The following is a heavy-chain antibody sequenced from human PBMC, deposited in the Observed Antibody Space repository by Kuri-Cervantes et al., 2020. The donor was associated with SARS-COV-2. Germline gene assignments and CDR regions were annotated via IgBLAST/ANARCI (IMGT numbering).Heavy chain of an antibody. V-gene: IGHV3-48*03. J-gene: IGHJ6*02. CDR2: ISSSGSTI. CDR3: ARDPARYSYFYYDMDV. Sequence: LSLTCAASGFTFSSYEMNWVRQAPGKGLEWVSYISSSGSTIYYADSVKGRFTISRDNAKNSLYLQMNSLRAEDTAVYYCARDPARYSYFYYDMDVWGQGTTVTVSS. D-gene: IGHD2-15*01. CDR1: GFTFSSYE.